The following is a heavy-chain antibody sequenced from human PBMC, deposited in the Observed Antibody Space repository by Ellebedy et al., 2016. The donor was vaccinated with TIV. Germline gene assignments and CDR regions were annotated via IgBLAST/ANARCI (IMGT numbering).Heavy chain of an antibody. D-gene: IGHD5-12*01. V-gene: IGHV2-70*04. J-gene: IGHJ3*02. CDR1: EFSLSASGMR. Sequence: SGPTLVKPTQTLTLTCTFSEFSLSASGMRVSWIRQSPGKALEWLARNYWADDKFYSASLKTRLTISKDTSTNQVVLKMTAIDHVITGTYYCARHQLGGGFRGFEIWGQGTKVTVSS. CDR2: NYWADDK. CDR3: ARHQLGGGFRGFEI.